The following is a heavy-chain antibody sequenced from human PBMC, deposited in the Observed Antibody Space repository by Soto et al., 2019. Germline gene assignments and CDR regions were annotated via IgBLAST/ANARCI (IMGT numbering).Heavy chain of an antibody. J-gene: IGHJ6*02. CDR3: AGGEVVPAAHYYYYYGMDV. CDR1: GGTFSSYA. V-gene: IGHV1-69*01. D-gene: IGHD2-2*01. CDR2: IIPIFGTA. Sequence: QVQLVQSGAEVKKPGSSVKVSCKASGGTFSSYAISWVRQAPGQGLEWMGGIIPIFGTANYAQKFQGRVTITADESTSTAYMELSSLRSEDTAVYYCAGGEVVPAAHYYYYYGMDVWGQGTTVTVSS.